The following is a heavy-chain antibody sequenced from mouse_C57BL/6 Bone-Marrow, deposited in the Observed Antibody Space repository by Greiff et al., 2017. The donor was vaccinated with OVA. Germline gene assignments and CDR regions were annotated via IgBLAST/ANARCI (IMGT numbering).Heavy chain of an antibody. CDR1: GFTFSSYA. CDR2: ISDGGSYT. Sequence: EVHLVESGGGLVKPGGSLKLSCAASGFTFSSYAMSWVRQTPEKRLEWVATISDGGSYTYYPDNVKGRFTISRDNAKNNLYLQMSHLKSEDTAMYYCARDRDSSGVEGAMDYWGQGTSVTVSS. V-gene: IGHV5-4*01. CDR3: ARDRDSSGVEGAMDY. J-gene: IGHJ4*01. D-gene: IGHD3-2*02.